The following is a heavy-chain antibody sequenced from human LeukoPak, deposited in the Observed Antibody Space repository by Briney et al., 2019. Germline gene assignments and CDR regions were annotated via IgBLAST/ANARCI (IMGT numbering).Heavy chain of an antibody. Sequence: ASVKVSCKASGYSFTGYYIHWLRQAPGQGLQWMGRIYPHSGGTNYAQKFQGRVTMTRDTSISTAYMQLSRLRSDDTALYYCARDPHCTNGVCYSLPYYDYWGQGSLVTVSS. J-gene: IGHJ4*02. CDR1: GYSFTGYY. V-gene: IGHV1-2*06. D-gene: IGHD2-8*01. CDR2: IYPHSGGT. CDR3: ARDPHCTNGVCYSLPYYDY.